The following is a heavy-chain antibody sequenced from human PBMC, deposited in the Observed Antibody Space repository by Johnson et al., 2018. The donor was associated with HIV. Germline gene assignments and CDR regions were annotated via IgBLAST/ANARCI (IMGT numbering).Heavy chain of an antibody. V-gene: IGHV3-53*01. Sequence: VQLVESGGGLIQPGGSLRLSCAASGFTVSSNYMSWVRQAPGKGLEWVSVIYSGGSTHYADSVKGRFTISRDDSKNMLYLQMNSLKIEDTAVYYCSTGDIVVVAGAMLLPLHDAFDIWGQGTMVTVSS. J-gene: IGHJ3*02. CDR1: GFTVSSNY. D-gene: IGHD2-15*01. CDR2: IYSGGST. CDR3: STGDIVVVAGAMLLPLHDAFDI.